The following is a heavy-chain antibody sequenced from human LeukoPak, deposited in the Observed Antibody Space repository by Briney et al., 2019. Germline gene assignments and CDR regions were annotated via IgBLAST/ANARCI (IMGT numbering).Heavy chain of an antibody. V-gene: IGHV4-39*01. CDR3: ARLSSSWILDY. J-gene: IGHJ4*02. D-gene: IGHD6-13*01. CDR2: IYYSGST. CDR1: GGSISSGNYF. Sequence: PSETLSLTCTVSGGSISSGNYFWGWIRQPPGKGLEWIGSIYYSGSTYYNPSLKSRVTISVATSKNQFSLNLNSVTAADTAVYYCARLSSSWILDYWGQGTLVTVSS.